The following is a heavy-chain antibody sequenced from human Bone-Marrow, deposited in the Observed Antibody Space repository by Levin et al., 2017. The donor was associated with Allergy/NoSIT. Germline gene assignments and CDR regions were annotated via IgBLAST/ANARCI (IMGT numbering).Heavy chain of an antibody. Sequence: SGPTLVKPTQTLTLTCSFSGFSFRTRGVSVGWVRQPPGKALEWLALIYWDDDKRYSPSLKSRLTITRDISKKQVVLTMTNMDPVDTATYYCTHGLTTVTLSGMDVWGQGTTVTVSS. CDR1: GFSFRTRGVS. J-gene: IGHJ6*02. D-gene: IGHD4-17*01. CDR2: IYWDDDK. CDR3: THGLTTVTLSGMDV. V-gene: IGHV2-5*02.